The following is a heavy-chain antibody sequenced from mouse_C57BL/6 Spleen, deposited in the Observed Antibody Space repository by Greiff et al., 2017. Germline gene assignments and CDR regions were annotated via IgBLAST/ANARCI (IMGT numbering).Heavy chain of an antibody. J-gene: IGHJ2*01. CDR1: GFTFSSYG. V-gene: IGHV5-6*02. Sequence: DVKLQESGGDLVKPGGSLKLSCAASGFTFSSYGMSWVRQTPDKRLEWVATISSGGSYTYYPASVKGRFTISRDNAKNTLYLQMSSLKSEDTAMYYCARRYDYDVGYYFDYWGQGTTLTVSS. CDR2: ISSGGSYT. D-gene: IGHD2-4*01. CDR3: ARRYDYDVGYYFDY.